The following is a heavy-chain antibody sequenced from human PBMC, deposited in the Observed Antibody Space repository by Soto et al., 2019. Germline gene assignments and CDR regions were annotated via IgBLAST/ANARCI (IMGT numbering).Heavy chain of an antibody. CDR3: ARLFNHIYGDYYFDS. CDR1: GGSISSSGDYY. V-gene: IGHV4-39*01. CDR2: VHHRGSN. Sequence: QLHLQESGPGLVKPSETLSLTCTVSGGSISSSGDYYWAWIRQPPGKGLGWIGRVHHRGSNYYNPSIRGRVALSVDPSKKPFGLEVTSVTAADNAVYDCARLFNHIYGDYYFDSWGQGTLVTVS. D-gene: IGHD4-17*01. J-gene: IGHJ4*02.